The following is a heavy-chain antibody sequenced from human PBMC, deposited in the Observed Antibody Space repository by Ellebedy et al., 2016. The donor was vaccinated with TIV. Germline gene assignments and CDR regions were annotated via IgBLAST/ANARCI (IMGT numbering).Heavy chain of an antibody. CDR3: ARLELLATPDAFDI. CDR2: IYSGTTT. V-gene: IGHV3-53*01. J-gene: IGHJ3*02. CDR1: GFTFSSSW. Sequence: GGSLRLSXAASGFTFSSSWMNWVRQSPGKGLEWVSMIYSGTTTYYADSVKGRFTISRDNSKNTLYLQMNNLRVEDTAVYYCARLELLATPDAFDIWGQGILVTVSS. D-gene: IGHD3-10*01.